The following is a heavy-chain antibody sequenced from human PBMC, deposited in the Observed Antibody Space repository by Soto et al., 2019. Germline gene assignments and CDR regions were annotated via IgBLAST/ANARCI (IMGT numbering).Heavy chain of an antibody. V-gene: IGHV3-30*18. D-gene: IGHD6-19*01. Sequence: QVQLVESEGGVVQPGRSLRVSCAASGFTFSIYAMHWVRQAPGTGLEWVAVISYDGTKTYYADSVKGRFTISRDNSKNTGYLEMNNLRDEDTAVYYCAKDRGPRKQWLIGPFYYWGQGTWVTVS. CDR2: ISYDGTKT. CDR3: AKDRGPRKQWLIGPFYY. J-gene: IGHJ4*02. CDR1: GFTFSIYA.